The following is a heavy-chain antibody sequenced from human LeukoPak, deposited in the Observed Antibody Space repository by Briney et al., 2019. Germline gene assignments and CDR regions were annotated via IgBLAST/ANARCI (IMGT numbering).Heavy chain of an antibody. CDR2: IWFDGSEQ. V-gene: IGHV3-33*01. D-gene: IGHD3-16*02. J-gene: IGHJ1*01. Sequence: GRSLRLSCAASGFTFSTYAIHWVRQAPGKGLEWVAVIWFDGSEQYYADSVKGRSIISRDNSKSTSNLQLNSLRAEDTAVYYCAREGDSRWGELSPWGQGTLVTVSS. CDR3: AREGDSRWGELSP. CDR1: GFTFSTYA.